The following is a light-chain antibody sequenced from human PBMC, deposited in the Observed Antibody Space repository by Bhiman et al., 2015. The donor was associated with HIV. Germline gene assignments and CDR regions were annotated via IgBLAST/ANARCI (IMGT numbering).Light chain of an antibody. V-gene: IGLV3-21*04. CDR3: QVWDNDGDPVI. CDR2: YDT. Sequence: SYVLTQPPSVSVAPGKTATITCAGDKIASKTVHWYQQKSGQAPLLVIYYDTDRPSGIPERFSGSNSGNAATLTISRVEVGDEADYYCQVWDNDGDPVIFGGGSKLTV. CDR1: KIASKT. J-gene: IGLJ2*01.